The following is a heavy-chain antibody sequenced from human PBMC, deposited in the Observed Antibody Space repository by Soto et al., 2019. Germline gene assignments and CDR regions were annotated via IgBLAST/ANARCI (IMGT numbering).Heavy chain of an antibody. CDR3: AKSIAPSDYFQH. D-gene: IGHD6-13*01. CDR2: ISGSGGST. Sequence: GGSLRLSCAASGFTFSSYAMSWVRQAPGKGLEWVSAISGSGGSTYYADSVKGRFTISRDNSKNTLYLKMNSLRAEDTAVYYCAKSIAPSDYFQHWGQGTLVTVSS. J-gene: IGHJ1*01. CDR1: GFTFSSYA. V-gene: IGHV3-23*01.